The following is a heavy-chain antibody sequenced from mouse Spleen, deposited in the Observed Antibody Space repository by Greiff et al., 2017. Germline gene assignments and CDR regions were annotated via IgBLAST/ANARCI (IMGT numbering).Heavy chain of an antibody. CDR1: GFSLTSYG. V-gene: IGHV2-2*01. CDR2: IWSGGST. J-gene: IGHJ4*01. Sequence: VMLVESGPGLVQPSQSLSITCTVSGFSLTSYGVHWVRQSPGKGLEWLGVIWSGGSTDYNAAFISRLSISKDNSKSQVFFKMNSLQADDTAIYYCARKEAYYGNYDAMDYWGQGTSVTVSS. CDR3: ARKEAYYGNYDAMDY. D-gene: IGHD2-10*01.